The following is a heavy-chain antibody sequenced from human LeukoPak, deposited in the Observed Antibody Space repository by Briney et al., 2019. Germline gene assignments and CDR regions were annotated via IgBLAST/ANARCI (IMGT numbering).Heavy chain of an antibody. CDR1: GYSITNYW. CDR3: ARHKLRGYYYGMDV. Sequence: GESLKISCKGSGYSITNYWIAWVRQMPGKGLEWMGIIYPADSDIRYSPSFQGQVTISADKSISTAYLQWSSLKASDTAMYYCARHKLRGYYYGMDVWGQGTRSPSP. V-gene: IGHV5-51*01. J-gene: IGHJ6*02. CDR2: IYPADSDI. D-gene: IGHD3-16*01.